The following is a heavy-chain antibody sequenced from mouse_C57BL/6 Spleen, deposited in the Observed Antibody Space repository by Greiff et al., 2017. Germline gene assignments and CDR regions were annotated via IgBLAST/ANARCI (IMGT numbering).Heavy chain of an antibody. Sequence: QVHVKQSGAELARPGASVKLSCKASGYTFTSYGISWVKQRTGQGLEWIGEIYPRSGNTYYNEKFKGKATLTADKSSSTAYMELRSLTSEDSAVYFCAENGDWVAYWGQGTLVTVAA. CDR2: IYPRSGNT. V-gene: IGHV1-81*01. CDR3: AENGDWVAY. J-gene: IGHJ3*01. CDR1: GYTFTSYG.